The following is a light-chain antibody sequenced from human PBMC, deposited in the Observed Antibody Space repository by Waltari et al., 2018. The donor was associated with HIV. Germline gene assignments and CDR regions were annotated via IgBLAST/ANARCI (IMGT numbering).Light chain of an antibody. CDR2: RNN. J-gene: IGLJ1*01. CDR1: RSNIGSNY. Sequence: QSVLTPSPSASGTPGQRVTISCSGSRSNIGSNYVYWYQQLPGPAPKLLIYRNNQRPSGVPDRFSGSKSGTSASLAINGLRSEDEADYYCAAWDDSPYVFGTGTKVTVL. V-gene: IGLV1-47*01. CDR3: AAWDDSPYV.